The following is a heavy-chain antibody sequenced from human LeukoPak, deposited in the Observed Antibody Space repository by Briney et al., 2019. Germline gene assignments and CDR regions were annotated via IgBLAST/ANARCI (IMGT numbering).Heavy chain of an antibody. J-gene: IGHJ4*02. CDR3: ARRVGITRTTGFDH. CDR1: GFTFSSYA. Sequence: GGSLRLSCAASGFTFSSYAMSWVRQAPGKGLEWVSAISGSGGSTYYADSVKGRFTISRDNSKNTLYLQMNSLRAEDTAVYYCARRVGITRTTGFDHWGQGTLVTVSS. D-gene: IGHD1-7*01. V-gene: IGHV3-23*01. CDR2: ISGSGGST.